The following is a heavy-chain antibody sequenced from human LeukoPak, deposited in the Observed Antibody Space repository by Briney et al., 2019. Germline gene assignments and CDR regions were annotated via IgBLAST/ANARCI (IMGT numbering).Heavy chain of an antibody. CDR2: IYYSGST. Sequence: SETLSLTCTVSGGSISSSSYYWGWIRQPPGKGLEWIGSIYYSGSTYYNPSLKSRVTISVDTSKNQSSLKMSSVTAADTAVYYCASLNYYGWGSYRDYWGQGTLVTVSS. D-gene: IGHD3-10*01. J-gene: IGHJ4*02. CDR3: ASLNYYGWGSYRDY. V-gene: IGHV4-39*01. CDR1: GGSISSSSYY.